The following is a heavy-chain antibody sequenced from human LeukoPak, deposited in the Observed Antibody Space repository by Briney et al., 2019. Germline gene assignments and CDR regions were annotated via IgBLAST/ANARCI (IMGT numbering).Heavy chain of an antibody. Sequence: GESLKISCQGSGYSFTTSWIGWVRQMPGKGLEWMGLIYPGDSDTRYSPSFQGQVTISADKSISTAYLQWSSLKASDTAMYYCASGRDGYNFDYWGQGTLVTVSS. CDR3: ASGRDGYNFDY. CDR1: GYSFTTSW. D-gene: IGHD5-24*01. J-gene: IGHJ4*02. CDR2: IYPGDSDT. V-gene: IGHV5-51*01.